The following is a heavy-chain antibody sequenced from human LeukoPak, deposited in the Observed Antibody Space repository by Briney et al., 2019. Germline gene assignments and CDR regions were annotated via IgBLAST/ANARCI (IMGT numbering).Heavy chain of an antibody. J-gene: IGHJ6*03. D-gene: IGHD5-18*01. CDR1: GGSISSYY. Sequence: PSETLSLTCTVSGGSISSYYWSWIRQPPGKGLEWIGYIYYSGSTNYNPSLKSRVTISVDTSKNQFSLKLSSVTAADTAVYYCARVGGYSYGPQYYYYYYYYMDVWGKGTTVTVPS. CDR3: ARVGGYSYGPQYYYYYYYYMDV. V-gene: IGHV4-59*01. CDR2: IYYSGST.